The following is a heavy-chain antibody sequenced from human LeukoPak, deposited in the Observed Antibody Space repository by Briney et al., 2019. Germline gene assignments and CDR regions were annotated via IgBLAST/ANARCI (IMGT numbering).Heavy chain of an antibody. Sequence: ASVKVSCKASGYTFTSYAMHWVRQAPGQRLEWMGWTNAGNGNTKYSQEFQGRVTITRDTSASTAYMELSSLRSEDMAVYYCAREYGVAAAFGAFDIWGQGTMVTVSS. CDR1: GYTFTSYA. D-gene: IGHD6-13*01. CDR3: AREYGVAAAFGAFDI. CDR2: TNAGNGNT. J-gene: IGHJ3*02. V-gene: IGHV1-3*02.